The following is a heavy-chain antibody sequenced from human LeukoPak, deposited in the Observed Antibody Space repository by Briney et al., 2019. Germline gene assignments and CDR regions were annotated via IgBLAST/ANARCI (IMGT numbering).Heavy chain of an antibody. CDR1: GYTFTSYA. CDR3: ARDDDYGDYVFSY. CDR2: ISAYNGNT. J-gene: IGHJ4*02. D-gene: IGHD4-17*01. V-gene: IGHV1-18*01. Sequence: ASVKVSCKASGYTFTSYAMHWVRQAPGQGLEWMGWISAYNGNTNYAQKLQGRVTMTTDTSTSTAYMELRSLRSDDTAVYYCARDDDYGDYVFSYWGQGTLVTVSS.